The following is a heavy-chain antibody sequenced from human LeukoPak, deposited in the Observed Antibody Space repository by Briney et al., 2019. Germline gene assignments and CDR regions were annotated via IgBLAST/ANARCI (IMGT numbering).Heavy chain of an antibody. D-gene: IGHD2-15*01. CDR2: ISAYNGNT. CDR3: ASFVCSGGSCYGVLTN. CDR1: GGTFSSYA. Sequence: ASVKVSCKASGGTFSSYAISWVRQAPGQGLEWMGWISAYNGNTNYAQKLQGRVTMTTDTSTSTAYMELRSLRSDDTAVYYCASFVCSGGSCYGVLTNWSQGTLVTVSS. J-gene: IGHJ4*02. V-gene: IGHV1-18*01.